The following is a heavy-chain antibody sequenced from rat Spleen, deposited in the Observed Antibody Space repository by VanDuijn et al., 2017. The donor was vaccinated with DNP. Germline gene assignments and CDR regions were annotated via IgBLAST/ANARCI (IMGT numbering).Heavy chain of an antibody. CDR3: ARQKHWGALDA. CDR1: GFTFNNYW. V-gene: IGHV5-31*01. Sequence: EVQLVESGGGLVQPGRSLKVSCVASGFTFNNYWMTWIRQVPGKGLEWVASITSSGGSTYYPDSVKGRSTISRDNVKTTLYLQMNSLRSEDMAPYYCARQKHWGALDAWGRGTSVTVSS. J-gene: IGHJ4*01. D-gene: IGHD5-1*01. CDR2: ITSSGGST.